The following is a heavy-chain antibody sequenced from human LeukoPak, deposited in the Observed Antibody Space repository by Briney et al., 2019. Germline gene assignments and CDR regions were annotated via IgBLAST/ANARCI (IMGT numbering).Heavy chain of an antibody. CDR2: INPNSGGT. CDR1: GYTFTSYG. Sequence: ASVKVSCKASGYTFTSYGISWVRQAPGQGLEWMGWINPNSGGTNYAQKFQGRVTMTRDTSISTAYMELSRLRSDDTAVYYCARDGTGTATPYYYYYYYMDVWGKGTTVTVSS. V-gene: IGHV1-2*02. J-gene: IGHJ6*03. CDR3: ARDGTGTATPYYYYYYYMDV. D-gene: IGHD1-1*01.